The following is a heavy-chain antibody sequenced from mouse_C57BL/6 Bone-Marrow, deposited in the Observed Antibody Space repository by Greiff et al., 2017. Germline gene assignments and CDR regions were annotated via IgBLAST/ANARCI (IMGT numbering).Heavy chain of an antibody. CDR1: GYTFTDYY. CDR2: INPYNGGT. J-gene: IGHJ3*01. Sequence: EVQLQQSGPVLVKPGASVKMSCKASGYTFTDYYMNWVKQSHGKSLEWIGVINPYNGGTSYNPKFKGKATLTVDKSSSTAYMELNSLTSADSSVYYCARCGWLRQSLTYWGQGTLVTVSA. CDR3: ARCGWLRQSLTY. D-gene: IGHD2-2*01. V-gene: IGHV1-19*01.